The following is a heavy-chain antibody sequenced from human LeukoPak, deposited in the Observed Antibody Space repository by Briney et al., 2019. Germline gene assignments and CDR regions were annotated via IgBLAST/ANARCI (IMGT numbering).Heavy chain of an antibody. CDR3: ARGGYGGYVD. CDR1: GGSFSGYY. Sequence: PSETLSLTCVVYGGSFSGYYWSWIRQPPGKGLEWIGEINHSGSTNYNPSLKSRVTISVDTSKNQFSLKLSSVTAADTAVYYCARGGYGGYVDWGQGTLVTVSS. CDR2: INHSGST. V-gene: IGHV4-34*01. J-gene: IGHJ4*02. D-gene: IGHD5-12*01.